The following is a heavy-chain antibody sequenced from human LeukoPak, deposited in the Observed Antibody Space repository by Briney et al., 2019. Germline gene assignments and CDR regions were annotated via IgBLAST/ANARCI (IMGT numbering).Heavy chain of an antibody. CDR3: ARDPAPLEQQPPYFDY. CDR1: GGTFSSYA. Sequence: GASVKVSCKASGGTFSSYAISWVRQAPGQGLEWMGRIIPIPGIANYAQKFQGRVTITADKSTSTAYMELSSRRSEDTAVSSCARDPAPLEQQPPYFDYWGQGTLVTVSS. J-gene: IGHJ4*02. D-gene: IGHD6-13*01. V-gene: IGHV1-69*04. CDR2: IIPIPGIA.